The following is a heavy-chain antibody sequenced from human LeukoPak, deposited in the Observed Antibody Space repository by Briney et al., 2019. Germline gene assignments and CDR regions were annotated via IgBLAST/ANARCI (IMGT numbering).Heavy chain of an antibody. D-gene: IGHD6-19*01. J-gene: IGHJ4*02. CDR1: GGTFSSYA. V-gene: IGHV1-69*13. CDR3: ARASSGLRTPTEYYFDY. CDR2: IIPIFGTA. Sequence: SVKVSCKASGGTFSSYAVSWVRQAPGQGLEWMGGIIPIFGTANYAQKFQGRVTITADESTSTAYMELSSLRSEDTAVYYCARASSGLRTPTEYYFDYWGQGTLVTVSS.